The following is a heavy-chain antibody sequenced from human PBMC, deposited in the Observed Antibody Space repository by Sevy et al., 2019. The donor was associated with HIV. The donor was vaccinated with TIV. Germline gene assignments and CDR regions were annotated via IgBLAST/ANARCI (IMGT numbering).Heavy chain of an antibody. CDR2: INPNSGGT. J-gene: IGHJ5*02. V-gene: IGHV1-2*02. CDR3: ARGFYRYDSRGYYSP. CDR1: GYTFTGYY. D-gene: IGHD3-22*01. Sequence: ASVKVSCKASGYTFTGYYMHWVRQAPGQGLEWMGWINPNSGGTNYAQKFQGRVTMTRDTSISTAYMELSRLRSDDTAVYYSARGFYRYDSRGYYSPWGQGTLVTVSS.